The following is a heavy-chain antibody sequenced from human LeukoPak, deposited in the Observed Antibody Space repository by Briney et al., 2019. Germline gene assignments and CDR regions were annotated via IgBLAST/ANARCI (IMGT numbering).Heavy chain of an antibody. CDR3: ARAQYSSSYPFDY. D-gene: IGHD6-13*01. CDR2: ISYDGSNK. V-gene: IGHV3-30*04. J-gene: IGHJ4*02. Sequence: GGSLRLSCAASGFTFSSYAMHWVRQAPGKGLEWVAVISYDGSNKYYADSVKGRLTISRDNSKNTLYLQMNSLRAEDTAVYYCARAQYSSSYPFDYWGQGTLVTVSS. CDR1: GFTFSSYA.